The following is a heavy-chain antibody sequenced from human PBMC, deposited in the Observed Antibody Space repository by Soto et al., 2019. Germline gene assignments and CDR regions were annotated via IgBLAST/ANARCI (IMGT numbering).Heavy chain of an antibody. J-gene: IGHJ4*02. CDR3: AASYGSGYRAFDY. Sequence: QVQLVQSGAEVRKPGSSVKVSCKASGDSFSFYTINWMRQAPRVGLEWMGRVNPIVSMSNYAQKFQGRVTITADKSTNTAYMQLSSLRSEDTAIYYCAASYGSGYRAFDYWGQGALVTVSS. CDR2: VNPIVSMS. V-gene: IGHV1-69*02. D-gene: IGHD3-10*01. CDR1: GDSFSFYT.